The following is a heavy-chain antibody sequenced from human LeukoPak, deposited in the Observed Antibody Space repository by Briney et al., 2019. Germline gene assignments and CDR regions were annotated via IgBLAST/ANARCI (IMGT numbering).Heavy chain of an antibody. D-gene: IGHD1-20*01. Sequence: GGSLRLSCVVSGFTFSSYDTHWVRQAPGKGLEWVAVISYDGSSKYYADSVKGRFTISRDNSKNTLYLQMNSLRAEDTAVYYCAKGRTAMITQDYWGQGTLVTVSS. J-gene: IGHJ4*02. CDR2: ISYDGSSK. V-gene: IGHV3-30*18. CDR1: GFTFSSYD. CDR3: AKGRTAMITQDY.